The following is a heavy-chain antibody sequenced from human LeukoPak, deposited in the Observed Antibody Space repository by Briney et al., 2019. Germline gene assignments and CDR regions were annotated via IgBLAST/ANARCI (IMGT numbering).Heavy chain of an antibody. D-gene: IGHD3-22*01. J-gene: IGHJ2*01. CDR1: GFTFSSNY. Sequence: HPGGSLRLSCAASGFTFSSNYMHWVRQAPGKGPVWVSRINSDGSSTNYADSVKGRFTISRDNAKNTLYLQMNSLRAEDTAVYYCAKDHLAYDSSGYYYRYWYFDLWGRGTLVTVSS. CDR3: AKDHLAYDSSGYYYRYWYFDL. V-gene: IGHV3-74*01. CDR2: INSDGSST.